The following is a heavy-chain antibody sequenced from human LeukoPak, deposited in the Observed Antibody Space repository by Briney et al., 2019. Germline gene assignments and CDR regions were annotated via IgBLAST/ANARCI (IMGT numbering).Heavy chain of an antibody. CDR3: ARVSQSYGDYVWFDP. D-gene: IGHD4-17*01. V-gene: IGHV1-24*01. CDR1: GYTLTELS. CDR2: FDPEDGET. Sequence: ASVKVSCKVSGYTLTELSMHWVRQAPGKGLEWMGGFDPEDGETIYAQKFQGRVTMTEDTSTDTAYMELSSLRSEDTAVYYCARVSQSYGDYVWFDPWGQGTLVTVSS. J-gene: IGHJ5*02.